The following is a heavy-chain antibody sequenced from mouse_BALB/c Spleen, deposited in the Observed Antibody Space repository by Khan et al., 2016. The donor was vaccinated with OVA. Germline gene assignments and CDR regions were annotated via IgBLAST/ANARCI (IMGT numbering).Heavy chain of an antibody. D-gene: IGHD2-14*01. CDR3: VRDYYRYDEGYWYFGV. CDR2: INSNGGTS. J-gene: IGHJ1*01. V-gene: IGHV5-6-3*01. Sequence: VELVESGGGLVQPGGSLKLSCAASGFTFSGYGMSWVRQTPDKRLELVATINSNGGTSYYPDSVKGRFTISRDNAKNTLHLQMSSLKSEDTAMYYCVRDYYRYDEGYWYFGVWGAGTTVTVSS. CDR1: GFTFSGYG.